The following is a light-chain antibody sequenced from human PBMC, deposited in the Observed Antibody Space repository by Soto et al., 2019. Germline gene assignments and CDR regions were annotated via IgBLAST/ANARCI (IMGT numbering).Light chain of an antibody. CDR1: QRLNSGY. CDR2: GAS. Sequence: PGEGASVSCRASQRLNSGYLAWYQQKPGQAPRRLIYGASSRASGIPDRFRGSRSGTNFTLSISRLEPEDFAVYFCQQYGSAPYTFGQGTKLEI. CDR3: QQYGSAPYT. V-gene: IGKV3-20*01. J-gene: IGKJ2*01.